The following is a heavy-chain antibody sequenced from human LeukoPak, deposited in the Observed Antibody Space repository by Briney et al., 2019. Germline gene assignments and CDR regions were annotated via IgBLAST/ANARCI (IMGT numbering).Heavy chain of an antibody. Sequence: PSETLSLTCTVSGYSISSGYYWGWIRQPPGKGLEWIGSIYHSGSTYYNPSLKSRVTISVDTSKNQFSLKLSSVTAADTAVYYCASSEYSYGPNYFDYWGQGTLVTVSS. J-gene: IGHJ4*02. V-gene: IGHV4-38-2*02. CDR1: GYSISSGYY. CDR3: ASSEYSYGPNYFDY. D-gene: IGHD5-18*01. CDR2: IYHSGST.